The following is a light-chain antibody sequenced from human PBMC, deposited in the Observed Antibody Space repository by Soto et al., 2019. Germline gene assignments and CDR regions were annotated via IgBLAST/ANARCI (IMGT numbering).Light chain of an antibody. V-gene: IGKV1-39*01. J-gene: IGKJ2*01. CDR3: HQPHATPYT. CDR1: QTITGY. Sequence: DIQMTQSPSSLSASVGDRVTIACRASQTITGYLNWYQQKPGKAPKLLIYAASTLQSGVPSRFSGSGSGTDFTFTISSLQPEDFATHYTHQPHATPYTSAQGTKLQTK. CDR2: AAS.